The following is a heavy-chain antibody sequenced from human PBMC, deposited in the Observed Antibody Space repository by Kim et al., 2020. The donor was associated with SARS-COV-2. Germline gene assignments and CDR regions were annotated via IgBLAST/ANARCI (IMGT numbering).Heavy chain of an antibody. V-gene: IGHV3-30*06. CDR1: GFTFKNYG. Sequence: GGSLRLSCEVSGFTFKNYGMFWVRQAPGKGLYWVAVMSHDGRDKQYGDSVKGRFAISRDDSKTTLYLQMNSLRPEDTAVYYCATQDAGGIASWGRGTLVTVSS. J-gene: IGHJ5*01. CDR2: MSHDGRDK. D-gene: IGHD1-26*01. CDR3: ATQDAGGIAS.